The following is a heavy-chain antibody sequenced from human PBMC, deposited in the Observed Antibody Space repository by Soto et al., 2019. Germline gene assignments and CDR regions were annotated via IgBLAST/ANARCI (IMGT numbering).Heavy chain of an antibody. CDR1: GGSSISGGYY. CDR3: ARHFRLSPPRFDY. Sequence: PSVTLSVTCTVAGGSSISGGYYWSWNRQPPGKGLEWIGSIYYSGSTYYNPSLKSRVTISVDTSKNQFSLKLSSVTAADTAVYYCARHFRLSPPRFDYWGQGTLVTVSS. CDR2: IYYSGST. V-gene: IGHV4-39*01. J-gene: IGHJ4*02. D-gene: IGHD6-25*01.